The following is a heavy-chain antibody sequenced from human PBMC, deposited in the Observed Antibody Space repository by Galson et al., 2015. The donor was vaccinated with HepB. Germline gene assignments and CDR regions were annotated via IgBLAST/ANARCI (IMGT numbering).Heavy chain of an antibody. J-gene: IGHJ5*02. Sequence: SVKVSCKASGYTFTSYGISWVRQAPGQGLEWMGWISAYNGNTNYAQKLQGRVTMTTDTSTSTAYMELRSLRSDDTAVYYCARDTPYGVPAASFDPSNWFDPWGQGTLVTVSS. D-gene: IGHD2-2*01. CDR2: ISAYNGNT. CDR1: GYTFTSYG. V-gene: IGHV1-18*01. CDR3: ARDTPYGVPAASFDPSNWFDP.